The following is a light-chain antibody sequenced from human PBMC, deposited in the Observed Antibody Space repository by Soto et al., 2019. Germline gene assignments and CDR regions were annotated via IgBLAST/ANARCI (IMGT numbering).Light chain of an antibody. CDR2: EVT. Sequence: QSALTQPASVSGSPGQSITISCTGTSGDIGGYNYVSWYQQHPGKAPKLLISEVTNRPSGVSNRFSGSKSGNTASLTISGLQPEDEGDYYCSSYTSTSTPWVFGGGTQLTVL. J-gene: IGLJ3*02. CDR1: SGDIGGYNY. CDR3: SSYTSTSTPWV. V-gene: IGLV2-14*01.